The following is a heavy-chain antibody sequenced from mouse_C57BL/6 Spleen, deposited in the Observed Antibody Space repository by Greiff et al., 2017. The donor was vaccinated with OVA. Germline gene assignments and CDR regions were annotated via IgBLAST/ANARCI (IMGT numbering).Heavy chain of an antibody. CDR2: IYPGDGDT. Sequence: QVQLKESGAELVKPGASVKISCKASGYAFSSYWMNWVKQRPGKGLEWIGQIYPGDGDTNYNGKFKGKATLTADKSSSTAYMQLSSLTSEDSAVYFCARGGVYGNWFAYWGQGTLVTVSA. D-gene: IGHD2-1*01. CDR1: GYAFSSYW. J-gene: IGHJ3*01. CDR3: ARGGVYGNWFAY. V-gene: IGHV1-80*01.